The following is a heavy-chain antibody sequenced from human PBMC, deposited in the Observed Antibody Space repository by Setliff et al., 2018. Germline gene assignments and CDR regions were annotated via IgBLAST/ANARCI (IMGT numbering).Heavy chain of an antibody. CDR1: GGSISSYY. V-gene: IGHV4-4*07. Sequence: SETLSLTCTVSGGSISSYYWSWIRQPAGKGLEWFGRIYTSGSTNYNPSLKSRVTMSVDTSKNQFSLKLSSVTAADTAVYYCARDSRGNPPNYMDVWGKGTTVTVSS. J-gene: IGHJ6*03. CDR2: IYTSGST. CDR3: ARDSRGNPPNYMDV.